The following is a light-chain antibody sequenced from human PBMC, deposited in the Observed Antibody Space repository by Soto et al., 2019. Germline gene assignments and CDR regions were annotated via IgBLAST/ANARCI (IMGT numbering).Light chain of an antibody. CDR1: SSNIGAGYD. CDR3: QSYDSRLSAYV. CDR2: TNN. Sequence: QSVVTQPPSVSWAPGQRVTISCTGSSSNIGAGYDVHWYLQVPGTAPKLLVYTNNNRPSGVPDRFSGSKSDTSASLAITGLQAEDEADYYCQSYDSRLSAYVFGTGTKATVL. J-gene: IGLJ1*01. V-gene: IGLV1-40*02.